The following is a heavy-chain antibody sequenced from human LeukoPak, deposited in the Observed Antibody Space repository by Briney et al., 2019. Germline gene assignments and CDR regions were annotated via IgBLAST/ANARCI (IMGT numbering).Heavy chain of an antibody. D-gene: IGHD2-15*01. CDR2: ISYDGSNK. CDR3: AREGGSDAFDI. CDR1: GFTFSSYA. J-gene: IGHJ3*02. V-gene: IGHV3-30*04. Sequence: GGSLRLSCAASGFTFSSYAMHWVRQAPGKGLEWVAVISYDGSNKYYADSVKGRFTISRDNSKNTLYLQMNSLRAEDTAVYYCAREGGSDAFDIWGQGTMVTVSS.